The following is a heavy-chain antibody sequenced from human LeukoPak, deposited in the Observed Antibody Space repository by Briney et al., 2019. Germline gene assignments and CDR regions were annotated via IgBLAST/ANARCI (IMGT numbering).Heavy chain of an antibody. CDR2: INHSGST. J-gene: IGHJ3*02. Sequence: SETLSLTCAVYGGSFSGYYWSWIRQPPGKGLEWIGEINHSGSTNYNPSLKSRVTISVDTSKNQFSLKLSSVTAADTAVYYCARHFRQQWLVGFDIWGQGTMVTVSS. V-gene: IGHV4-34*01. D-gene: IGHD6-19*01. CDR1: GGSFSGYY. CDR3: ARHFRQQWLVGFDI.